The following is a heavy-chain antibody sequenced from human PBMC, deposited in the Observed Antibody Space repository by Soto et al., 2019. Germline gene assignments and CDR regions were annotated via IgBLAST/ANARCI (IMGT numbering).Heavy chain of an antibody. Sequence: AESLKISCKASGYDFSTHWIGWVRHMPGKGLQWMVIIYPSDSDTKYSPSFQGHVTISVDKSISTAYLQWSGLQASDSAKYYCARLFTDAGFCDYFDYWGPGTLVTVSS. D-gene: IGHD3-16*01. V-gene: IGHV5-51*01. CDR1: GYDFSTHW. CDR3: ARLFTDAGFCDYFDY. CDR2: IYPSDSDT. J-gene: IGHJ4*02.